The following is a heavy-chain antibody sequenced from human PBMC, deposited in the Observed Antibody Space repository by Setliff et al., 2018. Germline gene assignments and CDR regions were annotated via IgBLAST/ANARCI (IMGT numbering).Heavy chain of an antibody. CDR3: ASRNSDGGPEYFQH. CDR1: GASINSLSW. D-gene: IGHD1-26*01. J-gene: IGHJ1*01. V-gene: IGHV4-4*02. CDR2: IYHDGND. Sequence: SETLSLTCTVSGASINSLSWWSWVRQPPGKGLEWIGEIYHDGNDKYTPSVHYSPSLKSRVTISIDKSNTQFSLKLTSMTAADTAVYYCASRNSDGGPEYFQHWGQGALVTVSS.